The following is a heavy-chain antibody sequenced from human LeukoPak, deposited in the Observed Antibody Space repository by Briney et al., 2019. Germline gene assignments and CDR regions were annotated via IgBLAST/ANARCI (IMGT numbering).Heavy chain of an antibody. D-gene: IGHD6-19*01. J-gene: IGHJ4*02. V-gene: IGHV1-18*01. Sequence: ASVKVSCKASGYTFTSYGISWVRQAPGQGLEWMGWICAYNGNTNYAQKLQGRVTMTTDTSTSTAYMELRSLRSDDSAVYYCARDPGYSRGWYGQLGYWGQGTLVTVSS. CDR1: GYTFTSYG. CDR3: ARDPGYSRGWYGQLGY. CDR2: ICAYNGNT.